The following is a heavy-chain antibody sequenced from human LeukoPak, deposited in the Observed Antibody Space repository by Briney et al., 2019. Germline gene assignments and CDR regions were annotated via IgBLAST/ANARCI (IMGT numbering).Heavy chain of an antibody. CDR1: GDSVTTYY. V-gene: IGHV4-59*02. Sequence: SETLSLTCTVSGDSVTTYYWRWIRQPPGKGLEWLGYVYYSGSATHNPSLKSRVTISVDTSKNQFSLRLSSVTAADTAVYYCARDGSNWSNDYYHGVDVWGQGTTVTVSS. J-gene: IGHJ6*02. CDR3: ARDGSNWSNDYYHGVDV. D-gene: IGHD4-11*01. CDR2: VYYSGSA.